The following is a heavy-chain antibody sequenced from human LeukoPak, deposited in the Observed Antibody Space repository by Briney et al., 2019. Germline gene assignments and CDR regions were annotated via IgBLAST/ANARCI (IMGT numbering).Heavy chain of an antibody. Sequence: PSETLSLTCTVSGGSISSSSYYWGWIRQPPGKGLEWIGSIYYSGSTYYNPSLKSRVTISVDTSKNQFSLKLSSVTAADTAVYYCARHGKDFYSSGWTRTEHNYFDYWGQGTLVTVSS. D-gene: IGHD6-19*01. CDR3: ARHGKDFYSSGWTRTEHNYFDY. CDR1: GGSISSSSYY. CDR2: IYYSGST. V-gene: IGHV4-39*01. J-gene: IGHJ4*02.